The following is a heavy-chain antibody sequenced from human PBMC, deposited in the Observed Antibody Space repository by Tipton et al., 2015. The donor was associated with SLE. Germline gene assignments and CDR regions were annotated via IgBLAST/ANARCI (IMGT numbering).Heavy chain of an antibody. Sequence: GSLRLSCAASGFMFSNYAMNWVRQVPGKGLEWVSFISGGGDSTKYADSVRGRFTVSRDDSKNTLYLQMTRLNTDDTATYYCTSLSPIVVFTYWGQGTQVTVSS. D-gene: IGHD2-15*01. CDR3: TSLSPIVVFTY. J-gene: IGHJ4*02. CDR2: ISGGGDST. CDR1: GFMFSNYA. V-gene: IGHV3-23*01.